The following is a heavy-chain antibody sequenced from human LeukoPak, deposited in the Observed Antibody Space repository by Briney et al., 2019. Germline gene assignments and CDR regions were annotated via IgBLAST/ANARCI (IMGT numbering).Heavy chain of an antibody. Sequence: GGSLRLSCTAFGFIFSTAWMTWVRQAPGKGLEWVGRIKSKTDGGAIEYAAPVKGRFTISRDDSKNTLYLQMSGLRTEDTALYYCTTTGGSTGWYNEYFQHWGRAPWSPSP. CDR2: IKSKTDGGAI. V-gene: IGHV3-15*01. J-gene: IGHJ1*01. CDR1: GFIFSTAW. CDR3: TTTGGSTGWYNEYFQH. D-gene: IGHD6-19*01.